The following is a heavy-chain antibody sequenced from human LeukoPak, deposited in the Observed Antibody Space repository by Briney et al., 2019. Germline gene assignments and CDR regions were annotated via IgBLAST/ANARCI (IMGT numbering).Heavy chain of an antibody. J-gene: IGHJ6*02. CDR1: GGTFSSYA. V-gene: IGHV1-69*01. CDR3: ARAYYYGSGSYYGMDV. D-gene: IGHD3-10*01. Sequence: SVKVSCKASGGTFSSYAISWVRQAPGQGLEWIGGIIPIFGTANYAQKFQGRVTITADESTSTAYMELSSLRSEDTAVYYCARAYYYGSGSYYGMDVWGQGTTVTVSS. CDR2: IIPIFGTA.